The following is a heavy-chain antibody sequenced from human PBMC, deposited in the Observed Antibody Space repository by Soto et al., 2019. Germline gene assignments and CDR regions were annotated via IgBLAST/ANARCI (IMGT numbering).Heavy chain of an antibody. CDR3: AKVGREAARLYYYYGMDV. V-gene: IGHV3-30*18. J-gene: IGHJ6*02. CDR1: GFTFSSLW. D-gene: IGHD6-6*01. CDR2: ITYDGSNT. Sequence: GGSLRLSCAASGFTFSSLWMHWVRQAPGKGLVWVSVITYDGSNTNYADSVKGRFTISRDNSKNTLYLQMNSLRAEDTAVYYCAKVGREAARLYYYYGMDVWGQGTTVTVSS.